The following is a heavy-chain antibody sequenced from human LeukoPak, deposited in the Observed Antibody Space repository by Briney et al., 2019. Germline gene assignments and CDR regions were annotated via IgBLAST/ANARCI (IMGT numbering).Heavy chain of an antibody. CDR3: TRGGGSTSGWYNWFDP. V-gene: IGHV4-59*01. J-gene: IGHJ5*02. Sequence: SETLSLTCSVSGGSIYNYYWSWIRQPPGKGLEWIGHISHSGSTSYHPSLTSRVTISVDMSKNLFSLNLTSVTAADTAVYYCTRGGGSTSGWYNWFDPWGQGTLVTVSS. D-gene: IGHD6-19*01. CDR2: ISHSGST. CDR1: GGSIYNYY.